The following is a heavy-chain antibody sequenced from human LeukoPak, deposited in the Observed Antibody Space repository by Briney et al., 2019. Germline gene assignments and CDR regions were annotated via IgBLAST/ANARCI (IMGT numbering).Heavy chain of an antibody. CDR1: GFTFSSCS. CDR2: ISSSSSYI. V-gene: IGHV3-21*06. Sequence: GGSLRLSCAASGFTFSSCSMNWVRQAPGKGLEWVSSISSSSSYIYYADSVKGRFTISRDNAKNSLYLQMNSLRAEDTAVYYCARGSEWELLSCDYWGQGTLVTVSS. CDR3: ARGSEWELLSCDY. J-gene: IGHJ4*02. D-gene: IGHD1-26*01.